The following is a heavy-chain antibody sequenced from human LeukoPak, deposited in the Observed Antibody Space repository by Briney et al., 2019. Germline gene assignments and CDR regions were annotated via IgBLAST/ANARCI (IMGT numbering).Heavy chain of an antibody. V-gene: IGHV1-69*04. CDR1: GGTFSSYA. CDR3: ARDVEQQLVQYYYYGMDV. CDR2: IIPILGIA. D-gene: IGHD6-13*01. Sequence: ASVKVSCKASGGTFSSYAISWVRQAPGQGLEWMGRIIPILGIANYAQKFQGRVTITADKSTSTAYMELSSLRSEDTAVYYCARDVEQQLVQYYYYGMDVWGQGTTVTVSS. J-gene: IGHJ6*02.